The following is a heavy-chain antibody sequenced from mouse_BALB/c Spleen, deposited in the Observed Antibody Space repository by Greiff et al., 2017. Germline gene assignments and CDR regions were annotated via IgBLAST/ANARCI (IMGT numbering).Heavy chain of an antibody. Sequence: LKESGPELVKPGASMKISCKASGYSFTGYTMNWVKQSHGKNLEWIGLINPYNGGTSYNQKFKGKATLTVDKSSSTAYMELLSLTSEDSAVYYCAKKVRQDYYYAMDYWGQGTSVTVSS. CDR1: GYSFTGYT. J-gene: IGHJ4*01. V-gene: IGHV1-18*01. CDR3: AKKVRQDYYYAMDY. CDR2: INPYNGGT. D-gene: IGHD2-14*01.